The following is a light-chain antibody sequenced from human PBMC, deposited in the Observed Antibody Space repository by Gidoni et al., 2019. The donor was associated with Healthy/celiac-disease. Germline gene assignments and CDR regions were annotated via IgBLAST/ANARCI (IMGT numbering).Light chain of an antibody. CDR3: QSYDSSLRGFYV. CDR2: GNS. V-gene: IGLV1-40*01. J-gene: IGLJ1*01. Sequence: GTISCTGSSSNIGAGYDVHWYQQLPGTAPKLLIYGNSNRPSGVPDRFSGSKSGTSASLAITGLQAEDEADYYCQSYDSSLRGFYVFGTGTKVTVL. CDR1: SSNIGAGYD.